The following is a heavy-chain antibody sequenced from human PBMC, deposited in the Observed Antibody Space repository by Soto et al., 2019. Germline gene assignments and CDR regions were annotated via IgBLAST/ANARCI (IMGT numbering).Heavy chain of an antibody. J-gene: IGHJ4*02. CDR3: ARRSSSWYFDS. Sequence: EVQLLESGGGLVQPGGSLRLSCAASGFTFSSYAMNWVRQAPGKGLEWVSVISGSDGSTYYADSVKGRFTISRDNSKNTLNLQMNRLRAEDTAVYYCARRSSSWYFDSWGQGTLVTVSS. V-gene: IGHV3-23*01. CDR2: ISGSDGST. CDR1: GFTFSSYA. D-gene: IGHD6-13*01.